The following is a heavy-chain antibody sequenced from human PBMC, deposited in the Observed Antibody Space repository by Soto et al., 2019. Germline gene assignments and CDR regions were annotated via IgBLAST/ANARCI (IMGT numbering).Heavy chain of an antibody. J-gene: IGHJ5*01. Sequence: GSLRLSCAASGFTFSSYVMGWVRQAPEKGLEWVSVIGGSGGPTNYADSVKGRFTISRDNSKNTLYLLMSSLRAEDTAVYYCAKKSVGTAPFDSWGQGT. D-gene: IGHD1-26*01. CDR1: GFTFSSYV. V-gene: IGHV3-23*01. CDR3: AKKSVGTAPFDS. CDR2: IGGSGGPT.